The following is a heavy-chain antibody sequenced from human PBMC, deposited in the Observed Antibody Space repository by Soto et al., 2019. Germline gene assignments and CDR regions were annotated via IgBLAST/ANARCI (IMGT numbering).Heavy chain of an antibody. V-gene: IGHV3-21*01. D-gene: IGHD3-22*01. Sequence: PGGSLRLSCAASGFTFSSYSMSWVRQAPGKGLEWVSSISSSSSYIYYADSVKGRFTISRDNAKNSLYLQMNSLRAEDTAVYYCARELVVITPAAFDIWGQGTMVTVSS. J-gene: IGHJ3*02. CDR3: ARELVVITPAAFDI. CDR2: ISSSSSYI. CDR1: GFTFSSYS.